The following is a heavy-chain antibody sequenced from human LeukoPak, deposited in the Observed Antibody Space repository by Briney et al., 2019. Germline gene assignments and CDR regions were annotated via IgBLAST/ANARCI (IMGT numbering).Heavy chain of an antibody. Sequence: ASVKVSCKASGYTFTSYAISWERQAPGQGLEWMGGIIPIFGTANYAQKFQGRVTITADESTSTAYMELSSLRSEDTAVYYCARSLSSSLVPFDPWGQGTLVTVSS. CDR3: ARSLSSSLVPFDP. V-gene: IGHV1-69*13. CDR2: IIPIFGTA. J-gene: IGHJ5*02. D-gene: IGHD6-13*01. CDR1: GYTFTSYA.